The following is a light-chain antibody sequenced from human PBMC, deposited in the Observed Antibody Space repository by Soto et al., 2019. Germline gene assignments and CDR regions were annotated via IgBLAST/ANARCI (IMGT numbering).Light chain of an antibody. J-gene: IGLJ2*01. V-gene: IGLV2-8*01. Sequence: QAVVTQPPSASGSPGQSVTISCTGTSNDVGGYNYVSWYQQHPGKAPKLIIYDVTKRPSGVPDRFSGSKSGNTASLTVAGLQTYDEADYFCTSYAGSNNLVFGTGTKLTVL. CDR3: TSYAGSNNLV. CDR1: SNDVGGYNY. CDR2: DVT.